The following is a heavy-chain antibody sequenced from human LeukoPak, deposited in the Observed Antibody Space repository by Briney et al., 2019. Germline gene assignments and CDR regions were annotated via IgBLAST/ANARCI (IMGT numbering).Heavy chain of an antibody. D-gene: IGHD1-26*01. CDR1: GGSFSGYY. CDR3: AREVHSGSYYYYMDV. Sequence: PSETLSLTCAVYGGSFSGYYWSWIRQPPGKGLEWTGEINHSGSTNYNPSLKSRVTISVDTSKNQFSLKLSSVTAADTAVYYCAREVHSGSYYYYMDVWGKGTTVTVSS. CDR2: INHSGST. J-gene: IGHJ6*03. V-gene: IGHV4-34*01.